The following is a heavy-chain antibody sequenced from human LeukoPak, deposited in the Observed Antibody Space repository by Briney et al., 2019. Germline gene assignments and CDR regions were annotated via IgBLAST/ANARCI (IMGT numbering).Heavy chain of an antibody. CDR3: ARARIDY. CDR1: GFTFSSYW. J-gene: IGHJ4*02. Sequence: GGSLRLSCAASGFTFSSYWMHWVRQAPGKGLVWVSRINTDGSSTSYADSVKGRFTISRDNAKNSLHLLMNSLIAEDTAMYYCARARIDYWGQGTLVTVSS. CDR2: INTDGSST. V-gene: IGHV3-74*01. D-gene: IGHD1-14*01.